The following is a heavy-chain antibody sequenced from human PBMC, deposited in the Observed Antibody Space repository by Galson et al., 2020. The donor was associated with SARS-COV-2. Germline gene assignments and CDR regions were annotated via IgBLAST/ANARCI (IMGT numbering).Heavy chain of an antibody. CDR3: AKDGGGWYTSGWYYFDY. J-gene: IGHJ4*02. D-gene: IGHD6-19*01. CDR1: GFTFNNYA. CDR2: ISGSGSNT. V-gene: IGHV3-23*01. Sequence: GGSLRLSCAASGFTFNNYAMSWVRQAPGKGLEWLSSISGSGSNTYYADSVKGRFTMSRDNSKNTLYLQMNSLRTEDTAIYYCAKDGGGWYTSGWYYFDYWGQGTLVTVSS.